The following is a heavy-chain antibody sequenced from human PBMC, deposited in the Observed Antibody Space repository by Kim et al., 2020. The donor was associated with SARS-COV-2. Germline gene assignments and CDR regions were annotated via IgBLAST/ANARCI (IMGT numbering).Heavy chain of an antibody. CDR3: ARGTTMVRGTRNYYYYGMDV. J-gene: IGHJ6*02. V-gene: IGHV3-74*01. D-gene: IGHD3-10*01. Sequence: FTISRDNAKNTLYLQMNSLRAEDTAVYYCARGTTMVRGTRNYYYYGMDVWGQGTTVTVSS.